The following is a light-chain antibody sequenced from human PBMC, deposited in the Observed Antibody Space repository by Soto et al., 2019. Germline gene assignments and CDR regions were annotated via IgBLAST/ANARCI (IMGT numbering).Light chain of an antibody. V-gene: IGLV2-11*01. Sequence: QSALTQPRXVSGSPGQSVTISCTGTSRDVGGFDYVSWYQQHPGKVPTPIIYDVAQRPSGVPERFSGFKSGNTASLTISGLDPGDEADYYCCSYAGIHTYVFGTGTKVTVL. CDR1: SRDVGGFDY. CDR3: CSYAGIHTYV. J-gene: IGLJ1*01. CDR2: DVA.